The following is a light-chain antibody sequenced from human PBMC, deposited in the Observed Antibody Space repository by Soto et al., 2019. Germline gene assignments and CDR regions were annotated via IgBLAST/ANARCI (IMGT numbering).Light chain of an antibody. V-gene: IGLV1-40*01. CDR1: SSNIGAGYD. Sequence: QSVLTQPPSVSGAPGQRVTISCTGSSSNIGAGYDVHWYQQLPGTAPKLLIYGNSNRPSGVPDRFSGSKSGTSASLAITGLQAEDEADYYCQSYDSSAAWVFGGGTKPTVL. CDR3: QSYDSSAAWV. J-gene: IGLJ3*02. CDR2: GNS.